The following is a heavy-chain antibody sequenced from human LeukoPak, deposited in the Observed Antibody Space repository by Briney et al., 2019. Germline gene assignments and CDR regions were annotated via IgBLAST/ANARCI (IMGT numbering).Heavy chain of an antibody. V-gene: IGHV4-59*01. CDR2: IYYSGST. J-gene: IGHJ4*02. D-gene: IGHD6-13*01. Sequence: PSETLPLTCTVSGGSISSYYWSWIRQPPGKGLEWIGYIYYSGSTNYNPSLKSRVTISVDTSKNQFSLKLTSVTAADTAIYYCARARGSWYYFDYWGQGTLVTVSS. CDR1: GGSISSYY. CDR3: ARARGSWYYFDY.